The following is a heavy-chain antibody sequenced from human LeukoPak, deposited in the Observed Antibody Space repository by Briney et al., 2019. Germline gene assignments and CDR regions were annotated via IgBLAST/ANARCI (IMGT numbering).Heavy chain of an antibody. CDR2: IYYSGST. CDR3: ASNSGAFDY. V-gene: IGHV4-59*12. D-gene: IGHD1-26*01. Sequence: SETLSLTCTVSGGSISSYYWSWIRQPPGKGLEWIGSIYYSGSTYYNPSLKSRVTISVDKSKNQFSLNLSSVTAADTAMYYCASNSGAFDYWGQGTLVTVSS. CDR1: GGSISSYY. J-gene: IGHJ4*02.